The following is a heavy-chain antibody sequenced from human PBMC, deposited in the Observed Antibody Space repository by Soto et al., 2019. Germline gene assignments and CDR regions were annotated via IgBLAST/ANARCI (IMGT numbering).Heavy chain of an antibody. CDR2: ISYDGSNK. J-gene: IGHJ6*02. Sequence: GGSLRLSCAASGFTLSSYGMHWVRQAPGKGLEWVAVISYDGSNKYYADSVKGRFTISRDNSKNTLYLQMNSLRAEDTAVYYCLKGARLNYYYGIDGRAQRTTDTGSS. CDR3: LKGARLNYYYGIDG. D-gene: IGHD6-6*01. CDR1: GFTLSSYG. V-gene: IGHV3-30*18.